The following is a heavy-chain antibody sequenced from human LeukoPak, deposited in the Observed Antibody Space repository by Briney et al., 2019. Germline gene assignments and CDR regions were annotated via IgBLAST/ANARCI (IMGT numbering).Heavy chain of an antibody. V-gene: IGHV4-59*01. D-gene: IGHD2-21*01. CDR3: ARVVVAHYYYYMDV. J-gene: IGHJ6*03. CDR1: GGSISSYY. Sequence: SETLSLTCTVSGGSISSYYWSWIRQPPGKGLEWIGYIYYSGSTNYNPPLKSRVTISVDTSKNQFSLKLSSVTAADTAVYYCARVVVAHYYYYMDVWGKGTTVTVSS. CDR2: IYYSGST.